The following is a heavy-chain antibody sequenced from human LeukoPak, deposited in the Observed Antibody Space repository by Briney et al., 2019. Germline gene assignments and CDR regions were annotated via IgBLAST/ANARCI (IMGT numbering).Heavy chain of an antibody. CDR1: GYTFTSYY. CDR3: ASLTIFGGPQPHNWFDP. CDR2: INPSGGST. J-gene: IGHJ5*02. V-gene: IGHV1-46*01. D-gene: IGHD3-3*01. Sequence: ASVKVSCKAFGYTFTSYYMHWVRQAPGQGLEWMGIINPSGGSTSYAQKFQGRVTMTRDTSTSTVYMELSSLRSEDTAVYYCASLTIFGGPQPHNWFDPWGQGTLVTVSS.